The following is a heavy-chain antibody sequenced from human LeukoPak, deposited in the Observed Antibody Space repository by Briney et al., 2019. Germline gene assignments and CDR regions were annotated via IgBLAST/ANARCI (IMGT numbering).Heavy chain of an antibody. J-gene: IGHJ4*02. V-gene: IGHV3-23*01. D-gene: IGHD4-17*01. CDR3: AKATVTHLIDY. CDR1: GFTFSSYE. CDR2: SASGGSS. Sequence: GGSLRLSCAASGFTFSSYEMNWVRQAPGKGLEWVSTSASGGSSYYADSVKGRCTISRDNSKSTLYLQMNSLGAEDTAVYYCAKATVTHLIDYWGQGTLVTVSS.